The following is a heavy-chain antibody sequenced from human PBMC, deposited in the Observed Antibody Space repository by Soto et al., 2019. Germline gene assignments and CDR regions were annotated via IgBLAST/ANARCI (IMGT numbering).Heavy chain of an antibody. V-gene: IGHV1-69*13. CDR3: ARHYYDSSGYDH. D-gene: IGHD3-22*01. J-gene: IGHJ5*02. CDR1: GGTFSSYA. Sequence: SVKVSCKASGGTFSSYAISWVRQAPGQGLEWMGGIIPIFGTANYAQKFQGRVTITADGSTSTAYMELSSLRSEDTAVYYCARHYYDSSGYDHWGQGTLVTVSS. CDR2: IIPIFGTA.